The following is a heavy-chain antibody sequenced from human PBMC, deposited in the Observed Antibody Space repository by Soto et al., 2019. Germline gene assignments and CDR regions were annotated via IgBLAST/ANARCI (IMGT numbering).Heavy chain of an antibody. CDR3: ARWLRLSPLDY. J-gene: IGHJ4*02. Sequence: GASVKVSCKASGYTFTGYYMHWVRQAPGQGLEWMGWINANSGSTNYAQKFQGWVTMTRDTSISTAYMELRSLRSDDTAVYYCARWLRLSPLDYWGQGTLVTVSS. CDR1: GYTFTGYY. V-gene: IGHV1-2*04. CDR2: INANSGST. D-gene: IGHD5-12*01.